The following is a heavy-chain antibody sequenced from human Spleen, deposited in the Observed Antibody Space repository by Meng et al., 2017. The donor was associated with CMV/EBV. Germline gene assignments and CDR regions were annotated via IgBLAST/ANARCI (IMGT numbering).Heavy chain of an antibody. J-gene: IGHJ4*02. CDR1: GFTFSLYE. V-gene: IGHV3-48*03. D-gene: IGHD6-6*01. Sequence: GESLKISCAASGFTFSLYEMNWVRQAPGKGLEWVSYISYSGSTIYYADSVKGRFTISRDNAKNSLYLQMNSLTAEDTAIYYCARGDPDTAARPFDYWGQGTLVTVSS. CDR3: ARGDPDTAARPFDY. CDR2: ISYSGSTI.